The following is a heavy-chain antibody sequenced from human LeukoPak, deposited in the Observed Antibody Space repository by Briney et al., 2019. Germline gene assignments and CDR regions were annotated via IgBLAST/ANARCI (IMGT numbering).Heavy chain of an antibody. CDR3: VRGDGDLFDF. D-gene: IGHD4-17*01. CDR1: GFTFSSYA. Sequence: PGGSLGLSCPASGFTFSSYAMSWVRQAPGKGLKWVSFISKTAAKIYYGDSVRGRFTISRDNAKNSIHLQMGSLRVEDTAVYYCVRGDGDLFDFWGQGTLVSVSS. V-gene: IGHV3-21*06. CDR2: ISKTAAKI. J-gene: IGHJ4*02.